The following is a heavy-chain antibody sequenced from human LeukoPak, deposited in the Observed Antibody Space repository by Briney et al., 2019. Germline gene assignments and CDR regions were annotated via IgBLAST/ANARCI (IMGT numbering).Heavy chain of an antibody. CDR3: ARGHRGAVAVHNWFDP. J-gene: IGHJ5*02. V-gene: IGHV1-8*01. Sequence: GASVKVSCKASGYTFTSYDINWVRQVTGQGLEWMGWMNPNSGNTGYAQKFQGRVTMTRNTSISTAYMELSSLRSEDTAVYYCARGHRGAVAVHNWFDPWGQGTLVTVSS. D-gene: IGHD6-19*01. CDR1: GYTFTSYD. CDR2: MNPNSGNT.